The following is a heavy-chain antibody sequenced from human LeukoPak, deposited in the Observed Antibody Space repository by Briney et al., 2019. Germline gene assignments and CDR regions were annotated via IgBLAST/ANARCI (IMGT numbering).Heavy chain of an antibody. CDR2: INPNSGGT. J-gene: IGHJ1*01. CDR3: ARPAPYYYDSSGYYLQH. CDR1: GYTFTGYY. D-gene: IGHD3-22*01. V-gene: IGHV1-2*02. Sequence: ASVKVSCKASGYTFTGYYMHWVRQAPGRGLEWMGWINPNSGGTNYAQKFQGRVTMTRDTSISTAYMELSRLRSDDTAVYYCARPAPYYYDSSGYYLQHWGQGTLVTVSS.